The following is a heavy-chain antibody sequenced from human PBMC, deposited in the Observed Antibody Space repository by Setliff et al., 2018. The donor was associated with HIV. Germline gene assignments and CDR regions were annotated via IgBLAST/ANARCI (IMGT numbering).Heavy chain of an antibody. CDR1: GDSMISRPYY. Sequence: PSETLSLTCTVSGDSMISRPYYWGWIRQSPGKGLEWIGNIFYSGSIYSDPSLKSRINLSIDTSKNQFSPKLTSVTAADTAVYYCARSSVVVTAPGYWGRGTLVTVSS. CDR2: IFYSGSI. CDR3: ARSSVVVTAPGY. D-gene: IGHD2-21*02. V-gene: IGHV4-39*01. J-gene: IGHJ4*02.